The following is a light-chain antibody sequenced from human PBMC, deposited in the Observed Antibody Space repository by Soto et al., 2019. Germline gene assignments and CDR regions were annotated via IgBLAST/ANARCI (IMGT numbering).Light chain of an antibody. V-gene: IGKV3-20*01. CDR3: QQYGSSPT. CDR2: GAS. Sequence: EIVLTQSPGTLSLSPGERATLSCRASQSVSNNYLAWYQQKPGQAPRRLIYGASSRVTGIPDRFSGSGSGTDFTLTISRLEPEDFAVYYCQQYGSSPTFGEGTRLEIK. J-gene: IGKJ5*01. CDR1: QSVSNNY.